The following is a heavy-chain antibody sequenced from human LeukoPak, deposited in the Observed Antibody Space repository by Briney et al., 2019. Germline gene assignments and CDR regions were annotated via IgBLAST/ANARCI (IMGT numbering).Heavy chain of an antibody. Sequence: GGSLRLSCAASGFTFSSYWMSWVREAPGKGLEWGANIKQDGSEKYYVDSVKGRFTISRDNAKNSLYLQMNSLRAEDTAAYYCARLSSSWGQYFDYWGQGTLVTVSS. CDR1: GFTFSSYW. CDR2: IKQDGSEK. V-gene: IGHV3-7*01. CDR3: ARLSSSWGQYFDY. D-gene: IGHD6-13*01. J-gene: IGHJ4*02.